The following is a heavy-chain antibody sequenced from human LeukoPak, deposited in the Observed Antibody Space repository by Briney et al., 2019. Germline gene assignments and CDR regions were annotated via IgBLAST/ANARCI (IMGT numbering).Heavy chain of an antibody. V-gene: IGHV3-30*04. CDR1: GFTFSSYA. Sequence: PGGSLRLSCAASGFTFSSYAMHWVRQAPGKGLEWVAVIPYDGSNKYYADSVKGRFTISRDNSKKTLYLQMNSLRAEDTAVYYCARDPNPYQGYCSGGSCFNWFDPWGQGTLVTVSS. J-gene: IGHJ5*02. CDR3: ARDPNPYQGYCSGGSCFNWFDP. CDR2: IPYDGSNK. D-gene: IGHD2-15*01.